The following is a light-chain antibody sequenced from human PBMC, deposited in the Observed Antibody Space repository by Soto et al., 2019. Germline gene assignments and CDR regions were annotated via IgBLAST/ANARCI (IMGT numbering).Light chain of an antibody. CDR2: DAS. CDR1: QSVSSY. Sequence: EIVLTQSPATLSLSPGERATLSCRASQSVSSYLAWYQQKPGQAPRLLIYDASNRATGIPARFSGSGSGTDFTLTISSLEPEDFAVYYCQQRSNWLSITFGQGTLLEI. CDR3: QQRSNWLSIT. J-gene: IGKJ5*01. V-gene: IGKV3-11*01.